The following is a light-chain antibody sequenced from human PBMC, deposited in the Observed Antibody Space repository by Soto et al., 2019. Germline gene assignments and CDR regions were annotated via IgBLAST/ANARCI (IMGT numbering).Light chain of an antibody. CDR3: GSYTSSSTWV. V-gene: IGLV2-14*01. J-gene: IGLJ3*02. CDR2: AVT. CDR1: SSDVGGYNY. Sequence: QAVVTQPASVSGSPGQSITISCTGTSSDVGGYNYVSWYQQYPGKAPKLMIFAVTNRPSGVSNRFSGSKSDNTASLTISGLQAEDEADYYCGSYTSSSTWVFGGGTKLTVL.